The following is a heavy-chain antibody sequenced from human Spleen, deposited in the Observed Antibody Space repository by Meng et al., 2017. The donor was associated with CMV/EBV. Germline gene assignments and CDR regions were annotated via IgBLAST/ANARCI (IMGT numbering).Heavy chain of an antibody. CDR2: INNVGRTT. V-gene: IGHV3-11*04. D-gene: IGHD3-22*01. CDR3: ATARDYDTRGYYPDF. CDR1: GFIFSDYY. J-gene: IGHJ4*02. Sequence: SGFIFSDYYVSWLRQTPGKGLEWVSYINNVGRTTYYTDSVKGRFTISRDNSKNSLHLQMDSLRAEDTAVYYCATARDYDTRGYYPDFWGQGTLVTVSS.